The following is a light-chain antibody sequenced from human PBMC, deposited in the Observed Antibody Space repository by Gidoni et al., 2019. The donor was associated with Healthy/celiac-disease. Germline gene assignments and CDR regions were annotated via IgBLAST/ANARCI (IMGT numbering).Light chain of an antibody. J-gene: IGKJ1*01. CDR3: QQSYSTPQT. V-gene: IGKV1-39*01. CDR2: AAS. CDR1: QSISSY. Sequence: DIQMTQSPSSLSASVGDRVTITCRASQSISSYLNWYQQNPGKAPKLLIYAASSLQSGVPSRFSGSGSGTDFTLTISSLQPEDVATYYYQQSYSTPQTFXQXTKVEIK.